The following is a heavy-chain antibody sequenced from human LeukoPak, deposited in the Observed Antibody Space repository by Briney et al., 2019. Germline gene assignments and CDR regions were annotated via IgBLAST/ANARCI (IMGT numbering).Heavy chain of an antibody. D-gene: IGHD3-10*01. V-gene: IGHV3-53*01. CDR1: GFTVSRNY. J-gene: IGHJ4*02. Sequence: GGSLRLSCAASGFTVSRNYMGWVRQAPGKGLEWVSVIYSGGSTYYGDSVKGRFTISRDNSKNTLYLQMNSLRAEDTAVYYCAKRPRGNYLDPFDYWGQGTLVTVSS. CDR3: AKRPRGNYLDPFDY. CDR2: IYSGGST.